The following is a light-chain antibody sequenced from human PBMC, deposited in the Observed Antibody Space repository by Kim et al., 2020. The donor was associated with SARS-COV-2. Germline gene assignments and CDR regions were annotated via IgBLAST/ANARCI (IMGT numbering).Light chain of an antibody. V-gene: IGLV7-46*01. Sequence: GGPVPLTCDSRTVTVASSHFPFWFQQKPGQAPRTLIYDTTNKHSWTPARFSGSLLGGKAALTLSGAQPEDEAEYYCLLSYSGAHVVFGGGTQLTVL. CDR2: DTT. J-gene: IGLJ2*01. CDR1: TVTVASSHF. CDR3: LLSYSGAHVV.